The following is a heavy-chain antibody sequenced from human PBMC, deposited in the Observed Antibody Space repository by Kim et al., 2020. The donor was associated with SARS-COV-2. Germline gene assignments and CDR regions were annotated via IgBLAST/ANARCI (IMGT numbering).Heavy chain of an antibody. Sequence: SETLSLTCIVSGGSVSSSGYYWAWIRQPPGKRLEWIGFIDYTGRPHLNPSLKHRVAILADPSKNQFSLRLTSVTAADTAIYYCASQVEDLVRADLRDYWGQGTLVTVSS. D-gene: IGHD3-10*01. CDR2: IDYTGRP. CDR1: GGSVSSSGYY. J-gene: IGHJ4*02. V-gene: IGHV4-61*08. CDR3: ASQVEDLVRADLRDY.